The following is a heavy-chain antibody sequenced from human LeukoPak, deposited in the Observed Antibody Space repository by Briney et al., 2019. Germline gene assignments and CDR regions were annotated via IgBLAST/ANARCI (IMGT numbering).Heavy chain of an antibody. J-gene: IGHJ4*02. CDR2: IYYSGST. CDR3: ARRQWLDFDY. CDR1: GDSISSSSYY. V-gene: IGHV4-39*07. Sequence: SETLSLTCTVSGDSISSSSYYWGWIRQPPGKGLEWIGSIYYSGSTYYNPSLKSRVTISVDTSKNQFSLKLSSVTAADTAVYYCARRQWLDFDYWGQGTLVTVSS. D-gene: IGHD6-19*01.